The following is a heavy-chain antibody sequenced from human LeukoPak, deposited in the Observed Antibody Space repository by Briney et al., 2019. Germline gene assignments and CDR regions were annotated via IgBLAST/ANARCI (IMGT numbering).Heavy chain of an antibody. CDR2: LYSNSIT. Sequence: GGSLRLSCAASGFTVNNNYMTWVRQAPGKGLEWVSVLYSNSITYYADSVKGRFTIPRDSSKNTLYLQMNSLRAEDTAVYYCARGINMMIVAPGYWGQGTLVTVSS. CDR3: ARGINMMIVAPGY. D-gene: IGHD3-22*01. CDR1: GFTVNNNY. J-gene: IGHJ4*02. V-gene: IGHV3-53*01.